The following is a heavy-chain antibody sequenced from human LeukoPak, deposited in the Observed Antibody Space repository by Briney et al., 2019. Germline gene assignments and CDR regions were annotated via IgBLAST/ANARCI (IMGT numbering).Heavy chain of an antibody. J-gene: IGHJ4*02. CDR1: GGSISSGGYY. CDR2: IYYSGST. CDR3: AQIPPKNTVTAHDY. Sequence: SETLSLTCTVSGGSISSGGYYWSWIRQHPGKGLEWIGYIYYSGSTYYNPSLRSRVTISVDTSKNQFSLKLSSVTAADTAVYYCAQIPPKNTVTAHDYWGQGTLVTVSS. V-gene: IGHV4-31*03. D-gene: IGHD4-17*01.